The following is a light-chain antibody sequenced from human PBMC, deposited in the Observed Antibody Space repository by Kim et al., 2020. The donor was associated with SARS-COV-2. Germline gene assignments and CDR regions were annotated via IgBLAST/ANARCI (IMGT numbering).Light chain of an antibody. CDR1: SLRNFD. J-gene: IGLJ2*01. CDR3: NSRDISGNHVV. Sequence: SSELTQDPAVSVALEQTVRITCQGDSLRNFDANWYQQKPGQAPVLVIYYKSNRPSGIPDRFSGSSSGATASLTITEAQAEDEADYYCNSRDISGNHVVFG. V-gene: IGLV3-19*01. CDR2: YKS.